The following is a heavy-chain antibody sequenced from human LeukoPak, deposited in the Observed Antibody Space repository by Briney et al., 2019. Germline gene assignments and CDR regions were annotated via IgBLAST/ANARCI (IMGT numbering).Heavy chain of an antibody. V-gene: IGHV3-23*01. J-gene: IGHJ4*02. Sequence: GGSLRLSCAASGFTFSNYAMNWVRQAPGKGLEWVSTITSGENTYYADSVKGRFTISRDNSKNTLYLQMNSLRAEDTVVYYCAKWLSSSSTWYYFDYWGQGTLVTVSS. CDR2: ITSGENT. CDR3: AKWLSSSSTWYYFDY. D-gene: IGHD6-13*01. CDR1: GFTFSNYA.